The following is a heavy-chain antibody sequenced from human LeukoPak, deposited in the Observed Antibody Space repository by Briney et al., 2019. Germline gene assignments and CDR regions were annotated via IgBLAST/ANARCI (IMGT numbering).Heavy chain of an antibody. V-gene: IGHV3-23*01. Sequence: QSGGSLRLSCAASGFTFSSYAMSWVRQAPVKGLEWVSAISGSGGSTYYADSVKGRFTISRDNSKNTLYLQMNSLRAEDTAVYYCAKSRSGRDAFDIWGQGTMVTVSS. CDR1: GFTFSSYA. CDR3: AKSRSGRDAFDI. CDR2: ISGSGGST. J-gene: IGHJ3*02.